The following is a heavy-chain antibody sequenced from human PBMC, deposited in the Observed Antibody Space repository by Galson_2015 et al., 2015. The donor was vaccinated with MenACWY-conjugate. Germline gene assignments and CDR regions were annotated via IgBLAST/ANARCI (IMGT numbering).Heavy chain of an antibody. CDR1: GFTFNQYW. Sequence: SLRLSCAASGFTFNQYWMHWVRQAPGKGLVWVSRISPDGSITIYADSVKGRFTLSRDNAKNTLYLQMNSLRGDDTAVYYCTRGTAGYGLFDRSGNGTLITVSS. V-gene: IGHV3-74*01. CDR2: ISPDGSIT. D-gene: IGHD5-12*01. J-gene: IGHJ5*02. CDR3: TRGTAGYGLFDR.